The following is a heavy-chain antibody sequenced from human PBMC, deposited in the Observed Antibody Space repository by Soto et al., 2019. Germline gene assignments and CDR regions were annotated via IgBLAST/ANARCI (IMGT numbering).Heavy chain of an antibody. Sequence: QVQLVQSGAEVKKPGASVKVSCKASGYNFITYDINWVRQAPGQGLEWMGWVNAHSGQTEFAQKFQGRLTLDTDPSETPALLEFSSPRSGDPAHYLFGGAEALNFIFGLHTWGQGTLVHVAS. CDR1: GYNFITYD. V-gene: IGHV1-8*01. CDR3: GGAEALNFIFGLHT. D-gene: IGHD3-3*02. J-gene: IGHJ5*02. CDR2: VNAHSGQT.